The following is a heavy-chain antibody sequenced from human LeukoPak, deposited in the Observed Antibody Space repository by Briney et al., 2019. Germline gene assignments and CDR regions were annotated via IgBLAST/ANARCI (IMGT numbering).Heavy chain of an antibody. CDR3: ASNDYGDSLFGY. Sequence: SETLSLTCTVSGGSISSSTYYWGWIRQPPGKGLEWIGTINYSGSTFYNPSLKSRVTISVDTSKNQFSLMLNSVTAADTALYFCASNDYGDSLFGYWGQGTLVTVSS. D-gene: IGHD4-17*01. CDR1: GGSISSSTYY. V-gene: IGHV4-39*01. CDR2: INYSGST. J-gene: IGHJ4*02.